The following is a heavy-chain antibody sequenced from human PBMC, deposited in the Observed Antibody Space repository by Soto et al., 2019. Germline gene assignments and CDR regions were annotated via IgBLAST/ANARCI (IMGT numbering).Heavy chain of an antibody. CDR1: GFTFSSYW. CDR3: AKGEQRSYYYDSSGYGPFDY. V-gene: IGHV3-7*03. CDR2: IKQDGSEK. Sequence: GGSLRLSCAASGFTFSSYWMSWVRQAPGKGLEWVANIKQDGSEKYYADSVKGRFTISRDNSKNTLHLQMNSLRAEDTAVYYCAKGEQRSYYYDSSGYGPFDYWGQGTLVTVSS. J-gene: IGHJ4*02. D-gene: IGHD3-22*01.